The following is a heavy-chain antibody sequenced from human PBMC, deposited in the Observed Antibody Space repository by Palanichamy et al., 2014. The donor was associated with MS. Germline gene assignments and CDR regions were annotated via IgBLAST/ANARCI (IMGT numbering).Heavy chain of an antibody. D-gene: IGHD3-22*01. CDR2: IIPILGRA. CDR1: AGTLTSDP. J-gene: IGHJ4*02. CDR3: AREMGYRSGYYLYYFDY. V-gene: IGHV1-69*10. Sequence: QVQLAQSGAEVKKPGSSVKVSCKTSAGTLTSDPISWVRQAPGQGLEWMGAIIPILGRADYAQKFQGRVTITADESSRTAYVELNSLRSDDTAVYYCAREMGYRSGYYLYYFDYWGQGTLVTVSS.